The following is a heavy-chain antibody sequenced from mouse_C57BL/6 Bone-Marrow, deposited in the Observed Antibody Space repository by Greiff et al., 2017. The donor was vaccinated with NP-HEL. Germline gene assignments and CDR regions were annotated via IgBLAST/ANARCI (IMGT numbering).Heavy chain of an antibody. CDR2: IDPSDSYT. D-gene: IGHD6-1*01. CDR1: GYTFTSYW. CDR3: ARRHPRVYFDY. J-gene: IGHJ2*01. Sequence: QVQLKQPGAELVKPGASVKLSCKASGYTFTSYWMQWVKQRPGQGLEWIGEIDPSDSYTNYNQKFKGKATLTVDTSSSTAYMQLSSLTSEDSAVYYCARRHPRVYFDYWGQGTTLTVSS. V-gene: IGHV1-50*01.